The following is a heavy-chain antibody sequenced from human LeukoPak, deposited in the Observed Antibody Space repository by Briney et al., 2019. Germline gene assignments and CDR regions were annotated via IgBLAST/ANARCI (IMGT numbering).Heavy chain of an antibody. J-gene: IGHJ4*02. CDR2: IYYTGDT. CDR1: GGSISSYY. V-gene: IGHV4-59*05. CDR3: AKSRGLSLYNE. Sequence: SETLSLTCTVSGGSISSYYWNWIRQPAGKGLEWIGRIYYTGDTSYTPSLKSRVTISVDTSKNQFFLKLNSVTAADTAVYYCAKSRGLSLYNEWGQGTLVTVSS. D-gene: IGHD3/OR15-3a*01.